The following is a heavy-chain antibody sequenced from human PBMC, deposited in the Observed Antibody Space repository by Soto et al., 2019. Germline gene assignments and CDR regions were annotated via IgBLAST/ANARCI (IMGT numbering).Heavy chain of an antibody. J-gene: IGHJ5*02. CDR2: IYYSGST. V-gene: IGHV4-30-4*01. D-gene: IGHD2-15*01. Sequence: QVQLQESGPGLVKPSQTLSLTCTVSGGSISSGDYYWSWIRQPPGKGLEWIGYIYYSGSTYYNPSLQSRVTISVTTVKNQVFLKLSPVTAADTAVYYCARVSVEDGWFDPWGQGTLVTVSS. CDR3: ARVSVEDGWFDP. CDR1: GGSISSGDYY.